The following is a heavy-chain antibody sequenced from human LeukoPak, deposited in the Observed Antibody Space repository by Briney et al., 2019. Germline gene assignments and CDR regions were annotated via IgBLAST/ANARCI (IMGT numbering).Heavy chain of an antibody. CDR2: TSGSGGST. V-gene: IGHV3-23*01. Sequence: GGSLRLSCAASGFTFSSYAMSWVRQAPGKGLEWVSATSGSGGSTYYADSVKGRFTISRDNSKNTLYLQMNSLRAEDTAVYYCARSSNSGYDGWGQGTLVTVSS. J-gene: IGHJ4*02. CDR1: GFTFSSYA. CDR3: ARSSNSGYDG. D-gene: IGHD5-12*01.